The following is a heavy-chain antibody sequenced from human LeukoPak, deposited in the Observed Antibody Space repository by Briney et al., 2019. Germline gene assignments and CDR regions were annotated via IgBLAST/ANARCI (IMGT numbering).Heavy chain of an antibody. V-gene: IGHV4-31*03. CDR3: ARGTHSNYGTFDF. CDR1: AGSIRSGGY. Sequence: SETLSLTCSVSAGSIRSGGYWSWIRQHPGKGLEWIGYIYHSGGPYYHPSLKSRVGISVDTSKNQFSLRLSSVTAADTAVYYCARGTHSNYGTFDFWGQGILVTVSS. CDR2: IYHSGGP. D-gene: IGHD4-11*01. J-gene: IGHJ4*02.